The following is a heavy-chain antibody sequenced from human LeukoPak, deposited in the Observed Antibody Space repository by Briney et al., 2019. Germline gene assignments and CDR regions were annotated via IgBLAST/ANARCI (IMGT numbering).Heavy chain of an antibody. CDR2: IYYSGST. Sequence: PSETLSLTCTVSGGSISSSSYYWGWIRQPPGKGLEWIGSIYYSGSTYYNPSLKSRVTISVDTSKNQFSLKLSSVTAADTAVYYCARLAREFKQQLMYYYYYYMDVWGKGTTVTISS. CDR3: ARLAREFKQQLMYYYYYYMDV. D-gene: IGHD6-13*01. V-gene: IGHV4-39*01. J-gene: IGHJ6*03. CDR1: GGSISSSSYY.